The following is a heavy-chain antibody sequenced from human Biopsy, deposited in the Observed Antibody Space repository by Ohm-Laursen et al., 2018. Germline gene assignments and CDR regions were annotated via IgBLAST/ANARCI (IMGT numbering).Heavy chain of an antibody. D-gene: IGHD2-15*01. V-gene: IGHV3-33*01. CDR1: GFTFSIYG. CDR3: ARPMSRVVAYGMDV. CDR2: IWYDGSNK. Sequence: SLRLSCTASGFTFSIYGMHWVRQAPGKGLEWVAVIWYDGSNKYYADSVKGRFTISRDDPKNTLYLQMNSLRVKDRAVYYCARPMSRVVAYGMDVWGQGTTVTVSS. J-gene: IGHJ6*02.